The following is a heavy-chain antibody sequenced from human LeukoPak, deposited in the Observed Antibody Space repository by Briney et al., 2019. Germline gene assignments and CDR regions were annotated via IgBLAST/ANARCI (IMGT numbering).Heavy chain of an antibody. CDR3: ARDGAPISGHDY. D-gene: IGHD6-25*01. J-gene: IGHJ4*02. Sequence: GASVKVSCKASGYTFTGYYMHWVRQAPGQGLEWMGWINPNSGGTNYAQKFQGRVTMIRDTSISTAYMELSSLRSEDTAVYYCARDGAPISGHDYWGQGTLVTVSS. V-gene: IGHV1-2*02. CDR2: INPNSGGT. CDR1: GYTFTGYY.